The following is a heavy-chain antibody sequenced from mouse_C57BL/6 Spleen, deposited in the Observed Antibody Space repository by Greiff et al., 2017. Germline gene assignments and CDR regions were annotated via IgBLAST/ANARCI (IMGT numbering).Heavy chain of an antibody. V-gene: IGHV1-50*01. D-gene: IGHD2-2*01. CDR3: AREEVTTGMDY. CDR1: GYTFTSYW. CDR2: IDPSDSYT. J-gene: IGHJ4*01. Sequence: QVQLKESGAELVKPGASVKLSCKASGYTFTSYWMQWVKQRPGQGLEWIGEIDPSDSYTNYNQKFKGKATLTVDTSSSTAYMQLSSLTSEDSAVYYCAREEVTTGMDYWGQGTSVTVSS.